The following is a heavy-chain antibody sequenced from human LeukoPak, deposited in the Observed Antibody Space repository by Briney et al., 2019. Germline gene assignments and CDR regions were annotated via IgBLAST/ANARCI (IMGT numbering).Heavy chain of an antibody. CDR2: INPSGGST. CDR1: GYTFSDYY. V-gene: IGHV1-46*01. CDR3: ARGPYSSRPFDY. D-gene: IGHD6-13*01. J-gene: IGHJ4*02. Sequence: GASVKVSCKASGYTFSDYYIHWVRQAPGQGLEWMGIINPSGGSTSYAQKFQGRVTMTRDTSTSTVYMELSSLRSEDTAVYYCARGPYSSRPFDYWGQGTLVTVSS.